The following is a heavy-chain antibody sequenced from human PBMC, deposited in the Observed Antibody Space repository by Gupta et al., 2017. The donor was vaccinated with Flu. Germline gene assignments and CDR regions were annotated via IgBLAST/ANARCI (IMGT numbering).Heavy chain of an antibody. CDR1: GFTFDDYA. D-gene: IGHD2-2*01. Sequence: EVQLVESGGGLVQPGRSLRLSCAASGFTFDDYAMHWVRQAPGKGLEWVSGISWNSGSIGYADSVKGRFTISRDNAKNSLYLQMNSLRAEDTALYYCAKAIVVVPAAYWYFDLWGRGTLVTVSS. CDR2: ISWNSGSI. CDR3: AKAIVVVPAAYWYFDL. J-gene: IGHJ2*01. V-gene: IGHV3-9*01.